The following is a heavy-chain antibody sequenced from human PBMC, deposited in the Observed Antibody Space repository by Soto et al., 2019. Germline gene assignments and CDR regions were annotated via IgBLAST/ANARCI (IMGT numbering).Heavy chain of an antibody. V-gene: IGHV4-34*01. CDR3: ARVRIFGVVWHGMDV. CDR1: GGSFSGYY. CDR2: INHSGST. D-gene: IGHD3-3*01. Sequence: KTSETLSLTCAVYGGSFSGYYWSWIRQPPGKGLEWIGEINHSGSTNYNPSLKSRVTISVDTSKNQFSLKLSSVTAADTAVYYCARVRIFGVVWHGMDVWGQGTTVTVSS. J-gene: IGHJ6*02.